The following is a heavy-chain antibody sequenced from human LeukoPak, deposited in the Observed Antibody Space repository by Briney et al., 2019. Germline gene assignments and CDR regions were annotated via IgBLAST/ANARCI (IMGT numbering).Heavy chain of an antibody. Sequence: ASVKVSCKASGYTFTGYYMHRVRQAPGQGLEWMGWINPNSGGTNYAQKFQGRVTMTRDTSISTAYMELSRLRSDDTAVYYCARGPRIAAAGTHFDYWGQGTLVTVSS. CDR1: GYTFTGYY. CDR2: INPNSGGT. CDR3: ARGPRIAAAGTHFDY. V-gene: IGHV1-2*02. D-gene: IGHD6-13*01. J-gene: IGHJ4*02.